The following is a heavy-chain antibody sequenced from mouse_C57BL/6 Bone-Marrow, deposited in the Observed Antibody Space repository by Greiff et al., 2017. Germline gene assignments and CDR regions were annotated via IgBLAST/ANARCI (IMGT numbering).Heavy chain of an antibody. CDR1: GFTFSSYG. V-gene: IGHV5-6*02. J-gene: IGHJ3*01. CDR2: ISSGGSYT. D-gene: IGHD2-5*01. Sequence: EVKLMESGGDLVKPGGSLKLSCAASGFTFSSYGMSWVRQTPDKRLEWVATISSGGSYTYYPDSVKGRFTISRDNAKNTLYLQMSSLKSEDTAMYYCARRYSNPFAYWGQGTLVTVSA. CDR3: ARRYSNPFAY.